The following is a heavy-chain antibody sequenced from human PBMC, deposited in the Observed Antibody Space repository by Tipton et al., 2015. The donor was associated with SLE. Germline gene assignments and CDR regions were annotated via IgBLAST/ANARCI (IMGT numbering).Heavy chain of an antibody. Sequence: TLSLTCTVSGGAISGYSWSWIRPPAGKGLGWVGRIYSSGSTIYNPPLKSRLTLSLDMSNNQFSPRVRSVTAADTAVYYCARGGGSYYDYWGQGRLVTVSS. CDR1: GGAISGYS. J-gene: IGHJ4*02. CDR3: ARGGGSYYDY. CDR2: IYSSGST. V-gene: IGHV4-4*07. D-gene: IGHD1-26*01.